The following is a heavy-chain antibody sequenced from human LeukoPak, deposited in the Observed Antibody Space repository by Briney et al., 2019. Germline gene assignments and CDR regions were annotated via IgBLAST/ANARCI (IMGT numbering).Heavy chain of an antibody. CDR3: ARDTGGEYGTSGYYYYYYMDV. CDR2: IIPIFGTA. J-gene: IGHJ6*03. V-gene: IGHV1-69*05. CDR1: GGAFSSYA. D-gene: IGHD1-7*01. Sequence: SVKVSCKASGGAFSSYAISWVRQAPGQGLEWMGRIIPIFGTANYAQKFQGRVTITTDESTSTAYMELSSLRSEDTAVYYCARDTGGEYGTSGYYYYYYMDVCGKGTTVTVSS.